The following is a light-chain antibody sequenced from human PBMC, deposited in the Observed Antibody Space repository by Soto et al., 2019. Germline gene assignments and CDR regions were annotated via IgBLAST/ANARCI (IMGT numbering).Light chain of an antibody. J-gene: IGKJ3*01. V-gene: IGKV3D-15*01. Sequence: EIVMTQSPATLSVSPGERATLSCRASQSISSNLAWYQQKPGQAPRLLIYSASTRATGIPARFSGSGSGTEFTLTISSLQSEDFAVYYCQHYSYSPPAVFGPGTKVDI. CDR2: SAS. CDR3: QHYSYSPPAV. CDR1: QSISSN.